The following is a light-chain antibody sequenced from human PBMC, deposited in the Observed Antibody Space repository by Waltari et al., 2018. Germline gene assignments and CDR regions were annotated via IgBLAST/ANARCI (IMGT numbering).Light chain of an antibody. J-gene: IGKJ1*01. Sequence: DMVMTQSPLSLPVTPGESASISCRSSQSLLKRGGYSHFDWYLQKPGQSPQPLMYLGSNRASGVPDRFSGSGSGTDFTLRISRVEADDVGVYYCMQACESPRTLGQGTKVEIK. CDR2: LGS. CDR1: QSLLKRGGYSH. V-gene: IGKV2-28*01. CDR3: MQACESPRT.